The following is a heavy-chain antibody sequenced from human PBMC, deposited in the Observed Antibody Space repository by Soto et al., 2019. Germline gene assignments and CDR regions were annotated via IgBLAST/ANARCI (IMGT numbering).Heavy chain of an antibody. J-gene: IGHJ4*02. D-gene: IGHD6-19*01. Sequence: GGSLRLSGSAWGFTFSTQSIAWVRQAPWKGLEWVSALISSGESPDYADSVKGRFTISRDNSKNTLYLQMNSLRADDTAVYYCAKDLHGSGWSFDQWGQGTVVTVSS. CDR3: AKDLHGSGWSFDQ. V-gene: IGHV3-23*01. CDR2: LISSGESP. CDR1: GFTFSTQS.